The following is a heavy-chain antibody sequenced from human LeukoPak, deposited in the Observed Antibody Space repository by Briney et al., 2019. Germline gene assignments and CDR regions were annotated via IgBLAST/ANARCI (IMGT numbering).Heavy chain of an antibody. D-gene: IGHD3-22*01. CDR1: GGSITSYY. V-gene: IGHV4-59*01. CDR3: ARGNYYDSSGYTYYFDY. J-gene: IGHJ4*02. CDR2: IYYSGST. Sequence: SETLSLTCTVSGGSITSYYWSWIRQPPGKGLECIGYIYYSGSTYYNPSLKSRVTISVDTSKNQFSLKLSSVTAADTAVYYCARGNYYDSSGYTYYFDYWGQGTLVTVSS.